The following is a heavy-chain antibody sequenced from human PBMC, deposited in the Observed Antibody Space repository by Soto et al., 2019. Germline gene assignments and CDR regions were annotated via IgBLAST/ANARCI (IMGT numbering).Heavy chain of an antibody. D-gene: IGHD5-12*01. CDR1: GGSISSGGYY. CDR2: IYYSGST. CDR3: ARVGIVATTNWFDP. Sequence: SETLSLTCTVSGGSISSGGYYWSWIRQHPGKGLEWIGYIYYSGSTYYNPSLKSRVTISVDTSKNQFSLKLSSVTAADTAVYYRARVGIVATTNWFDPWGQGTLVTVSS. V-gene: IGHV4-31*03. J-gene: IGHJ5*02.